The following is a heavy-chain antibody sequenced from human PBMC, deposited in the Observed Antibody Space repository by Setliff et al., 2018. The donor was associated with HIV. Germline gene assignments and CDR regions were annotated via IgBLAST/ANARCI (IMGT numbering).Heavy chain of an antibody. CDR1: GYTFTDYY. D-gene: IGHD2-8*01. CDR3: ATKVYCTNGVCLDAFDL. J-gene: IGHJ3*01. V-gene: IGHV1-2*06. CDR2: INPNSGGT. Sequence: ASVKVSCKASGYTFTDYYMHWVRQAPGQGLEWMGRINPNSGGTNHAQKFQGRVAMTRDTSSSTAYMELSRLRSDDTAVYYCATKVYCTNGVCLDAFDLWGQGTMVTVSS.